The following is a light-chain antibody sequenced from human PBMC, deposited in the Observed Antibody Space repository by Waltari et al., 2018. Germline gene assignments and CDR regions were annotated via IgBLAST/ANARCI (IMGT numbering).Light chain of an antibody. Sequence: YELTQPPSVSVSPGQTARITCSGHELPRKYAYWFQQKLGQAPRLVIYEDTKRPSGIPERFAGSSSGTVATLTITGAKVDDEAGHYCYSSDSTGLRVFGGGTTVVVL. CDR1: ELPRKY. CDR2: EDT. V-gene: IGLV3-10*01. J-gene: IGLJ1*01. CDR3: YSSDSTGLRV.